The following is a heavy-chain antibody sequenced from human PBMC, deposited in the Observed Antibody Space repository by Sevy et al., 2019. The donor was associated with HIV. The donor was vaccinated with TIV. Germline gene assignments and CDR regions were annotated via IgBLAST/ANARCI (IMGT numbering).Heavy chain of an antibody. J-gene: IGHJ6*02. Sequence: GGSLRLSCIGSGFSFSYYGIHWVRQSPGKGLDWVALISHDGINEYYADSVKGRFTSSRDNSKNTVYLEMNSTRNDDTATYFCANAHSGSYSHSYLYALDVWGQGTTVTVSS. D-gene: IGHD1-26*01. CDR3: ANAHSGSYSHSYLYALDV. CDR1: GFSFSYYG. V-gene: IGHV3-30*18. CDR2: ISHDGINE.